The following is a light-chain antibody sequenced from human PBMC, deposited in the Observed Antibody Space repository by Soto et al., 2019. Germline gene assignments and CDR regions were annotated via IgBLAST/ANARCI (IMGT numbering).Light chain of an antibody. CDR2: SAS. V-gene: IGKV1-12*01. J-gene: IGKJ3*01. Sequence: DIQMTQSPSSVSASVGDRVTITCRATQDLGTWLTWYQHKPGKAPRVLIYSASILQSCVSSRFSGSGSGTQFTLTISSLQPEDFATYYCQPSNTCPPLFTFGPGTKVDI. CDR1: QDLGTW. CDR3: QPSNTCPPLFT.